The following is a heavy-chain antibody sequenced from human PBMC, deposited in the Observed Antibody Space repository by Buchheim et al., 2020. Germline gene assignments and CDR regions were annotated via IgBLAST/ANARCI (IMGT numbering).Heavy chain of an antibody. J-gene: IGHJ6*02. D-gene: IGHD2-15*01. Sequence: QVQLVQSGAEVKKPGPSVKVSCKASGYTFTSYYMHWVRQAPGQGLEWMGMINPSGGSTTYAQKLQDRVTMTRDTSTSPAYMELSSLRSEDTAVYYCARMSAATDYYYGMDVWGQGTT. CDR1: GYTFTSYY. CDR2: INPSGGST. CDR3: ARMSAATDYYYGMDV. V-gene: IGHV1-46*01.